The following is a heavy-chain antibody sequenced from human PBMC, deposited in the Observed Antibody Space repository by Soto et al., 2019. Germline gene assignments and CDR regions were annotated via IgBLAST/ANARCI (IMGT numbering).Heavy chain of an antibody. D-gene: IGHD5-12*01. CDR3: ARNLPARVATGETYFDY. J-gene: IGHJ4*02. Sequence: SVKVSCKASGGTFSSYAISWVRQAPGQGLEWMGGIIPIFGTANYAQKFQGRVTITADESTSTAYMELSSLRSEDTAVYYCARNLPARVATGETYFDYWRQRTLVTVSS. CDR2: IIPIFGTA. CDR1: GGTFSSYA. V-gene: IGHV1-69*13.